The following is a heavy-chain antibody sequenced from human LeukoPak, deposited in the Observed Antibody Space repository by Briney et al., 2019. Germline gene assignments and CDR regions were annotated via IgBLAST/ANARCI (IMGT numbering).Heavy chain of an antibody. Sequence: GGSLRLSCAASGFTFSSNWMSWVRQAPGKGLEWVANIKQDGSEKYYVDSVKGRFTISRDNAKNSLYLQMNSLRAEDTAVYYCARLILSGAFDIWGQGTMVTVSS. CDR2: IKQDGSEK. CDR3: ARLILSGAFDI. V-gene: IGHV3-7*02. D-gene: IGHD2-15*01. J-gene: IGHJ3*02. CDR1: GFTFSSNW.